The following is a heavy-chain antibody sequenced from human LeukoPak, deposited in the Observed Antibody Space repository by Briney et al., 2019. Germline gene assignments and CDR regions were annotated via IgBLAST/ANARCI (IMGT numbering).Heavy chain of an antibody. Sequence: ASVKVSCKASGYTFTSYYMHWVRQAPGQGLEWMGIINPSGGSTSYAQKFQGRVTMTRDTSTSTVYMELSSLRAEDTAVYYCAKEDTQWLVLDYWGQGTLVTVSS. D-gene: IGHD6-19*01. V-gene: IGHV1-46*01. J-gene: IGHJ4*02. CDR2: INPSGGST. CDR1: GYTFTSYY. CDR3: AKEDTQWLVLDY.